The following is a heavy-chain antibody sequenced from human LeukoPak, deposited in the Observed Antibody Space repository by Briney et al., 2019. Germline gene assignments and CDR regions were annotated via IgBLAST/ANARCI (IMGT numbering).Heavy chain of an antibody. CDR2: INHSEST. CDR1: GGSFSGYY. Sequence: SETLSLTCAVYGGSFSGYYWSWIRQPPGKGLEWIGEINHSESTNYNPSLKSRVTISVDTSKNQFSLQLNSVTPEDTAVYYCARDTVRGNYFDYWGQGTLVTVSS. CDR3: ARDTVRGNYFDY. J-gene: IGHJ4*02. V-gene: IGHV4-34*01. D-gene: IGHD3-10*02.